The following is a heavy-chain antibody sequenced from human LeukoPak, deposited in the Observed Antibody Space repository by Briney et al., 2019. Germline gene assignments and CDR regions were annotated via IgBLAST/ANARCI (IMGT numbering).Heavy chain of an antibody. J-gene: IGHJ3*02. CDR3: ARPQTNDADAFDI. Sequence: SETLSLTCTVSGGSISSSSYYWGWIRQPPGKGLEWIGSIYYSGSTYYNPSLKSRVTISVDTSKNQFSLKLSSVTAADTAVYYCARPQTNDADAFDIWGQGTMVTVSS. D-gene: IGHD1-1*01. CDR1: GGSISSSSYY. V-gene: IGHV4-39*01. CDR2: IYYSGST.